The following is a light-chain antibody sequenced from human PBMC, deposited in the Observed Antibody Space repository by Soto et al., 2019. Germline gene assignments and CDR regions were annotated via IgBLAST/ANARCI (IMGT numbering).Light chain of an antibody. V-gene: IGLV3-25*03. CDR2: RDS. J-gene: IGLJ2*01. CDR3: QSADTSGSYRNVV. Sequence: SYELTQPPSVSVSPGQTARIPCSGDALPKQYAYWYQQKPGQAPVLVIYRDSERPSGIPERISGSSSGTTVTLTISGVQAEDEADYYCQSADTSGSYRNVVFGGGTQLTVL. CDR1: ALPKQY.